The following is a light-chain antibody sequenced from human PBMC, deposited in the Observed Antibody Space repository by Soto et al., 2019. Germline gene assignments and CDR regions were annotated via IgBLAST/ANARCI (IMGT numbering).Light chain of an antibody. CDR3: QQRSNWQGAT. J-gene: IGKJ4*01. V-gene: IGKV3-11*01. CDR1: QSVSSY. Sequence: EIVVTQSPATLSLSPGERATLSCRASQSVSSYLAWYQQKPGPAPRLLIYDASNRATGIPARFSGSGSGTDFTLTISSLEPEDFAVYYCQQRSNWQGATFGGGTKVDIK. CDR2: DAS.